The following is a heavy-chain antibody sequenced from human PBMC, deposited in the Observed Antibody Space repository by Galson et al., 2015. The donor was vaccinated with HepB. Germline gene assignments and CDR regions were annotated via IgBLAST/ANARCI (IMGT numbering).Heavy chain of an antibody. V-gene: IGHV3-23*01. D-gene: IGHD2-21*01. CDR2: ITPSGDNT. CDR1: GFTFSYYG. Sequence: SLRLSCAASGFTFSYYGMGWVRQAPGKGLEWISAITPSGDNTYSADSMKGRFTISRDNSQNTLFLQMNSLRADDTAIYFCAKVFPEKTDCGYRQALYYFDSWGQGTLVIVSS. J-gene: IGHJ4*02. CDR3: AKVFPEKTDCGYRQALYYFDS.